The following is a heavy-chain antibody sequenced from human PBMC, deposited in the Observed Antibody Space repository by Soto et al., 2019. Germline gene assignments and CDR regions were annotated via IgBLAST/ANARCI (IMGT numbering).Heavy chain of an antibody. V-gene: IGHV1-69*01. J-gene: IGHJ4*02. Sequence: QVQLVQSGAEVKKPGSSVKVSCKASGGTFSSYGLSWVRQAPGQGLEWMGGIIPILGIANYAQKFQGRVTIIADESTNTAYMELSSLTSEDTAIYYCAREGAHYTPLDHWGQGTLVTVSS. CDR2: IIPILGIA. CDR3: AREGAHYTPLDH. CDR1: GGTFSSYG. D-gene: IGHD2-15*01.